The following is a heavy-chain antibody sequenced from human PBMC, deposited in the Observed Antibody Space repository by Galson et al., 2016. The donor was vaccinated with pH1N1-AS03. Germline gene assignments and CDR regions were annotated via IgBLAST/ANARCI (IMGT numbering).Heavy chain of an antibody. CDR3: ARFQTVGGKFDF. Sequence: LSLTCSVSGTSIGGDFWSWIRPSPGRGLEWIGHSLHNGNSIYNPSLKSRVTISVDTSTNEASLKLSSVTAADTAFYYCARFQTVGGKFDFWGRGAQVTVSS. J-gene: IGHJ4*02. CDR2: SLHNGNS. CDR1: GTSIGGDF. V-gene: IGHV4-59*01. D-gene: IGHD1-26*01.